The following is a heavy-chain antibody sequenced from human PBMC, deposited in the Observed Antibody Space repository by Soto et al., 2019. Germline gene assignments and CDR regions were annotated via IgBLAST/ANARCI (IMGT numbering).Heavy chain of an antibody. CDR1: GYSISSGYF. J-gene: IGHJ4*02. Sequence: SETLSLTCVVSGYSISSGYFWTWIRQPPGKGLEWIGSIYHSGSTYYNPSLKSRVTISVDTSKNQFSLRLSSVTAADTAVYYCAREGDYWGQGTLVTVSA. CDR2: IYHSGST. V-gene: IGHV4-38-2*02. CDR3: AREGDY.